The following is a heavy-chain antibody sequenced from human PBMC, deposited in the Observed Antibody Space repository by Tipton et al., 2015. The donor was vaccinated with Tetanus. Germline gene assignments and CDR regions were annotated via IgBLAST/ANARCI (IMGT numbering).Heavy chain of an antibody. J-gene: IGHJ4*02. CDR3: ARVVCSIASCYSPYFDY. Sequence: LRLSCTVSGDSISSGDYYWSWIRQPPGKALEWIGYVHFTGSTFYNPSLESPLTISIDTSNNQFSLDLKSLTAAGTADYYCARVVCSIASCYSPYFDYWGPGSLVTVSS. CDR2: VHFTGST. V-gene: IGHV4-30-4*01. D-gene: IGHD2-2*01. CDR1: GDSISSGDYY.